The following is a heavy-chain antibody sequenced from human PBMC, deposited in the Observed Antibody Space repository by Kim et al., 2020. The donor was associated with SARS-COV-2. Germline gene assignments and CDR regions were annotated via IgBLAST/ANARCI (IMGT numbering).Heavy chain of an antibody. CDR1: GYTFTSYA. Sequence: ASVKVSCKASGYTFTSYAMHWVRQAPGQRLEWMGWINAGNGNTKYSQKFQGRVTITRDTSASTAYMELSSLRSEDTAVYYCARSGRGMATIYYFDYWGQGTLVTVSS. D-gene: IGHD5-12*01. CDR2: INAGNGNT. J-gene: IGHJ4*02. V-gene: IGHV1-3*01. CDR3: ARSGRGMATIYYFDY.